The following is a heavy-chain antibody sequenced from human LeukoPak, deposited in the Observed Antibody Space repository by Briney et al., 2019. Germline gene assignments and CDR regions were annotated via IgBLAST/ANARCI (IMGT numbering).Heavy chain of an antibody. J-gene: IGHJ4*02. CDR3: ARDYYYYDSSGYPNY. Sequence: SVKVSCKASGGTFTSYAISWVRQAPGQGLEWMGGIIPIFGTANYAQKFQGRVTMTTDTSTSTAYMELRSLRSDDTAVYYCARDYYYYDSSGYPNYWGQGTLVTVSS. CDR1: GGTFTSYA. V-gene: IGHV1-69*05. CDR2: IIPIFGTA. D-gene: IGHD3-22*01.